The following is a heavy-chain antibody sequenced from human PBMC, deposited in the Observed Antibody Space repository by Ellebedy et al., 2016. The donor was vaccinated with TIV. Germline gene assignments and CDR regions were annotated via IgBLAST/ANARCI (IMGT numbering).Heavy chain of an antibody. CDR3: AKDQHRDYYYYGMDV. CDR2: ISWNSGSI. Sequence: SLKISXAASGFTFDDYAMHWVRQAPGKGLEWVSGISWNSGSIGYADSVKGRFTISRDNAKNSLYLQMNSLRAEDTALYYCAKDQHRDYYYYGMDVWGQGTTVTVSS. J-gene: IGHJ6*02. CDR1: GFTFDDYA. V-gene: IGHV3-9*01.